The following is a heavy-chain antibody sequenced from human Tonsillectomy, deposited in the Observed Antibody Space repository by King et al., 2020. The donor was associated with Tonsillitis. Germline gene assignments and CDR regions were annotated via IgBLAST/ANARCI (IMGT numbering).Heavy chain of an antibody. V-gene: IGHV4-59*11. CDR3: ARTGYYDTSGYYSA. Sequence: VQLQESGPGLVKPSETLSLTCTVSGDSISSHYWSWIRQPPGKGLEWIGVISNTGSPYYNPSLQSRFSMSVDTSKNQFILKMTSVTAADTAVYYCARTGYYDTSGYYSAWGQGALVTVSS. J-gene: IGHJ5*02. CDR2: ISNTGSP. D-gene: IGHD3-22*01. CDR1: GDSISSHY.